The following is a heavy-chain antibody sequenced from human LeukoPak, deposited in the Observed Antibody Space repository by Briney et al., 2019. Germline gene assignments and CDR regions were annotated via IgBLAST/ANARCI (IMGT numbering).Heavy chain of an antibody. Sequence: GGSLRLSCAASGFTFSSYAMHWVRQAPGKGLEWVAVISYDGSNKYYADSVKGRFTISRDNSKNTLYLQMNSLRAEDTAVYYCARSPSLWFGEFPDYWGQGTLVTVSS. V-gene: IGHV3-30-3*01. CDR2: ISYDGSNK. D-gene: IGHD3-10*01. J-gene: IGHJ4*02. CDR3: ARSPSLWFGEFPDY. CDR1: GFTFSSYA.